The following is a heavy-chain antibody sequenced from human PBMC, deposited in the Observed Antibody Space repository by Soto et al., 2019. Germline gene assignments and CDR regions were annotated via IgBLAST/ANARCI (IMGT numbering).Heavy chain of an antibody. CDR1: GGSFSGYY. CDR3: ARISSGWYIGY. Sequence: QVQLQQWGAGLLKPSETLSLTCAVYGGSFSGYYWSWIRQPPGKGLEWIGEINHSGSTNYNPSLKSRVTISVDTSKNQFSLKLSSATAADTAVYYCARISSGWYIGYWGQGTLVTVSS. J-gene: IGHJ4*02. D-gene: IGHD6-19*01. CDR2: INHSGST. V-gene: IGHV4-34*01.